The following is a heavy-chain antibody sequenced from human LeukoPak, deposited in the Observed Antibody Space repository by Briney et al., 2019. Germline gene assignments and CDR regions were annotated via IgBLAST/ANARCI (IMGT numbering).Heavy chain of an antibody. D-gene: IGHD4-17*01. CDR1: GYTFTSYF. J-gene: IGHJ4*02. Sequence: ASVKVSCKASGYTFTSYFMHWVRQAPGQGLDWMGIFNPSGGSTSYAQKFQGRVTMTRDTSTSTVYMELSSLRSEDTAVYYCARDSADYGDYDYWGQGTLVTVSS. CDR3: ARDSADYGDYDY. V-gene: IGHV1-46*01. CDR2: FNPSGGST.